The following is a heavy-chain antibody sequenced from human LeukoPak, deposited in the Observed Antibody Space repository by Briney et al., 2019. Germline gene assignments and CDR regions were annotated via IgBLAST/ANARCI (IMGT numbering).Heavy chain of an antibody. D-gene: IGHD6-6*01. CDR2: IRGESDYI. CDR3: ARARSSSSTPNFDY. V-gene: IGHV3-21*01. CDR1: EFVFSTYY. J-gene: IGHJ4*02. Sequence: GGSLRLSCAASEFVFSTYYMHWVRQAPGKGLEWVSSIRGESDYIYYADSVKGRFTISRDNAKNSLYLQMNSLRAEDTAVYYCARARSSSSTPNFDYWGQGTLVTVSS.